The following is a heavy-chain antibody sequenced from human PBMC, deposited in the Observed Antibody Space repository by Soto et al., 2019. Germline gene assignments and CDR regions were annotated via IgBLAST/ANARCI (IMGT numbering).Heavy chain of an antibody. D-gene: IGHD3-3*01. CDR2: ISYEGSDI. CDR3: AKEHSIFGMVIPIDS. Sequence: PGGSLRLCCAASGFTFSSYVMHWVRQAPGKGLEWVALISYEGSDIYYADSVRGRFTISRDNSKNTLYLQMNSLGPEDTAMYYCAKEHSIFGMVIPIDSWGPGTLVTVSS. V-gene: IGHV3-30*18. J-gene: IGHJ4*02. CDR1: GFTFSSYV.